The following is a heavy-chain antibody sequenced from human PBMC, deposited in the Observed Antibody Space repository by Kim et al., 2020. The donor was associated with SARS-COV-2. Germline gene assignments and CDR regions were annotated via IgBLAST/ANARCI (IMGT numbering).Heavy chain of an antibody. CDR1: GFTFSSYA. CDR3: VKAGYSSSPVSRSESWFDP. D-gene: IGHD6-13*01. J-gene: IGHJ5*02. CDR2: ISSNGGST. V-gene: IGHV3-64D*06. Sequence: GGSLRLSCSASGFTFSSYAMHWVRQAPGKGLEYVSAISSNGGSTYYADSVKGRFTISRDNSKNTLYLQMSSLRAEDTAVYYCVKAGYSSSPVSRSESWFDPWGQGTLVTVSS.